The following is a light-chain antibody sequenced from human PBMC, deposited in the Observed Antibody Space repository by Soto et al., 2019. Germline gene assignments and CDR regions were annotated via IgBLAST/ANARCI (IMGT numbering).Light chain of an antibody. Sequence: EIVLTQSPATLSLSPGERATLSCGASQSVDSNYLAWYQQKPGLVPRLLIYDASSRATGIPDRFSGRGSGTDFTLTISRLEPEDFAVYYCKQYGTSPRTFGPGTRVEI. J-gene: IGKJ1*01. CDR1: QSVDSNY. V-gene: IGKV3D-20*01. CDR3: KQYGTSPRT. CDR2: DAS.